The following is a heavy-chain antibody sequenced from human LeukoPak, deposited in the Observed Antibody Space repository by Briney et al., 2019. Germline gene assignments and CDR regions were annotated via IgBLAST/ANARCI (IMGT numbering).Heavy chain of an antibody. CDR3: ARNIVVVTAIRAPSNWFDP. J-gene: IGHJ5*02. V-gene: IGHV4-38-2*02. CDR1: GYSISSGYY. Sequence: SETLSLTCTVSGYSISSGYYWGWIRPPPGKGLEWIGSIYHSGSTCYNPSLKSRVTISVDTSKNQFSLKLSSVTAADTAVYYCARNIVVVTAIRAPSNWFDPWGQGTLVTVSS. CDR2: IYHSGST. D-gene: IGHD2-21*02.